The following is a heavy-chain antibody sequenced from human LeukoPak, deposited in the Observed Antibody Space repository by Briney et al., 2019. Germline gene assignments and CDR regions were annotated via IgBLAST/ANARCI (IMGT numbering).Heavy chain of an antibody. Sequence: SETLSLTCTVSGYSISSGYYWGWIRQPPGKVLEWIGSIYHSGSTYYNPSLKSRVTISVDTSKNQFSLKLSSVTAADTAVYYCARGGCGGSCYAPRAYYYYYYMDVWGKGTTVTVSS. V-gene: IGHV4-38-2*02. CDR1: GYSISSGYY. D-gene: IGHD2-15*01. CDR3: ARGGCGGSCYAPRAYYYYYYMDV. CDR2: IYHSGST. J-gene: IGHJ6*03.